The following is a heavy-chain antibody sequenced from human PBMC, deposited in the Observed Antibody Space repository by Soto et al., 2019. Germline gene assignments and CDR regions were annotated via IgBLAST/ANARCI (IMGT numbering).Heavy chain of an antibody. Sequence: PGGSLRLSCEASGFTFSSYGMHWVRQAPGKGLEWVAVISYDGSNKYYADSVKGRFTISRDNSKNTLYLQMNSLRAEDTAVYYCAKDSIRITMIVVVITTGGPFDYWGQGT. V-gene: IGHV3-30*18. D-gene: IGHD3-22*01. CDR1: GFTFSSYG. CDR2: ISYDGSNK. J-gene: IGHJ4*02. CDR3: AKDSIRITMIVVVITTGGPFDY.